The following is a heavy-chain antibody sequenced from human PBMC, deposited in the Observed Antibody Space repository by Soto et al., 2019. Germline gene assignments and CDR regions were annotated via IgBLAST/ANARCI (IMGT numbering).Heavy chain of an antibody. Sequence: QVQLQESGPGLVKPSQTLSLTCTVSGGSISSGGYYWSWIRQHPGKGLEWIGYIYYSVSTYYNPSLKSRVTISVDTSKNQFSLKLGTVTAAVTAVYDCARVPFLEWLPFPINWFDPWGQGTLVTVSS. V-gene: IGHV4-31*03. CDR1: GGSISSGGYY. CDR3: ARVPFLEWLPFPINWFDP. CDR2: IYYSVST. D-gene: IGHD3-3*01. J-gene: IGHJ5*02.